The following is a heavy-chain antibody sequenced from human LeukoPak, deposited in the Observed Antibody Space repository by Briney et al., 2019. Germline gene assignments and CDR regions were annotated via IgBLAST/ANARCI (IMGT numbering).Heavy chain of an antibody. V-gene: IGHV4-39*01. CDR2: IYYSGST. J-gene: IGHJ2*01. CDR1: GGSISSSSYY. Sequence: SETLSLTCTVSGGSISSSSYYWGWIRQPPGKGLEWIGSIYYSGSTYYNPSLKSRVTISVGTSKNQFSLKLSSVTAADTAVYYYTGVIAAAGASYWYFDLWGRGTLVTVSS. CDR3: TGVIAAAGASYWYFDL. D-gene: IGHD6-13*01.